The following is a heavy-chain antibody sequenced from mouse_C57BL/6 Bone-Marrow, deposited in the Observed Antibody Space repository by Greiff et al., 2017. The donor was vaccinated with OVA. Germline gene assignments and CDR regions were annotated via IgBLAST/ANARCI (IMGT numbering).Heavy chain of an antibody. Sequence: VKLQQPGAELVMPGASVKLSCKASGYTFTSYWMHWVKQRPGQGLEWIGEIDPSDSYTNYNQKFKGKSTLTVDKSSSTAYMQLSSLTSEDSAVYYCARLSVRAMDYWGQGTSVTVSS. CDR1: GYTFTSYW. CDR3: ARLSVRAMDY. CDR2: IDPSDSYT. J-gene: IGHJ4*01. V-gene: IGHV1-69*01.